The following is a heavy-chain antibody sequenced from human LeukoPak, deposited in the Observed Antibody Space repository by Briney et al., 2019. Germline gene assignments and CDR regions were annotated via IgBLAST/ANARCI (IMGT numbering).Heavy chain of an antibody. V-gene: IGHV4-34*01. Sequence: SETLSLTCAVYGGSFSGYYWSWIRQPPGKGLEWIGEINHSGSTNYNPSLKSRVTISVDTSKNQFSLKLSSVTAADTAVYYCARREYDFWGGYYTGYSPWFDPWGQGTLVTVSS. CDR2: INHSGST. CDR1: GGSFSGYY. D-gene: IGHD3-3*01. CDR3: ARREYDFWGGYYTGYSPWFDP. J-gene: IGHJ5*02.